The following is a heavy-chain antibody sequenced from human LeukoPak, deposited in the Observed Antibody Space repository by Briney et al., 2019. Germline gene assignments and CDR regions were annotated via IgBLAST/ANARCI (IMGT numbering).Heavy chain of an antibody. J-gene: IGHJ4*02. CDR2: IYYSGST. CDR3: ARVVDGYGDLTYYFDY. CDR1: GGSISSYY. D-gene: IGHD4-17*01. Sequence: SETLSLTCTVSGGSISSYYWSWIRQPPGKGLEWIGYIYYSGSTNYNPSLKSRVTISVDMSKNQFSLKLSSVTAADTAVYYCARVVDGYGDLTYYFDYWGQGTLVTVSS. V-gene: IGHV4-59*12.